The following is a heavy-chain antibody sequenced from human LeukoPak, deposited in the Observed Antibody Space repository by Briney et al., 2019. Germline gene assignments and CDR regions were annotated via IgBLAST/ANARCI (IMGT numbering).Heavy chain of an antibody. J-gene: IGHJ5*02. CDR2: MNPNSGNT. CDR1: GYTFTSYD. V-gene: IGHV1-8*01. D-gene: IGHD2-15*01. Sequence: ASVKVSFKASGYTFTSYDINWVRQATGQGLEWMGWMNPNSGNTGYAQKFQGRVTMTRNTSISTAYMELSSLRSEDTAVYYCARGVVVAVGEYWFDPWGQGTLVTVSS. CDR3: ARGVVVAVGEYWFDP.